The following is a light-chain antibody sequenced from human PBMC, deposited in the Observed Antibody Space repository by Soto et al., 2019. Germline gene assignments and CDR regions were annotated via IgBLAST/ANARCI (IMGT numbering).Light chain of an antibody. CDR3: QQYRSSPVT. V-gene: IGKV3-20*01. J-gene: IGKJ4*01. CDR1: QSITNNY. CDR2: GAS. Sequence: EIVLTQSPGTLSLSPWERATLSCRASQSITNNYLAWYQQKPGRAHRLLIYGASSRATGIPDRFSGSGSGTDFTLTISRLEPEDFAVYYCQQYRSSPVTFGAGTKVDI.